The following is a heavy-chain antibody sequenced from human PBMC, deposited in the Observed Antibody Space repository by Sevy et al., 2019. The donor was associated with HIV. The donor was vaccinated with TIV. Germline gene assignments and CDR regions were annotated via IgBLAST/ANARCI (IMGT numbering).Heavy chain of an antibody. CDR1: GFTFSNAW. V-gene: IGHV3-15*01. CDR2: IKSKTDGGTT. J-gene: IGHJ4*02. Sequence: GGSLRLSCAASGFTFSNAWMSWVRQAPGKGLEWVGHIKSKTDGGTTDYAAPVKGRFTISRDDSKNTLYLQMNSLKTEDTAVYYCTTETSWELEQPDYWGQGTLVTVSS. D-gene: IGHD1-1*01. CDR3: TTETSWELEQPDY.